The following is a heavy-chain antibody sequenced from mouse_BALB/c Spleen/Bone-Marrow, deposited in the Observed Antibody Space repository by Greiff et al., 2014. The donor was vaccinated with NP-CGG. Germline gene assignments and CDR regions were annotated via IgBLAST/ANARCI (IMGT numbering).Heavy chain of an antibody. J-gene: IGHJ2*01. D-gene: IGHD1-2*01. CDR1: GYTFTSYT. CDR3: ARFITTATEYFDY. Sequence: VQLQESGAELARPGASVKMSCKASGYTFTSYTMHWVKQRPGQGLEWIGYINPSSGYTNYNQKFKDKATLTADKSSSTAYMQLSSLTSEDSAVYYCARFITTATEYFDYWGQGTTLTVSS. V-gene: IGHV1-4*01. CDR2: INPSSGYT.